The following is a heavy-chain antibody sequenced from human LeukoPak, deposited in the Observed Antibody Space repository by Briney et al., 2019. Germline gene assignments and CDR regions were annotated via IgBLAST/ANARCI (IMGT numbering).Heavy chain of an antibody. D-gene: IGHD6-6*01. J-gene: IGHJ4*02. CDR1: GFTFDDYA. V-gene: IGHV3-43D*04. CDR2: ISWDGGST. Sequence: PGGSLRLSCAASGFTFDDYAMHWVRHAPGKGLEWVSLISWDGGSTYYADSVKGRFTISRDNSKNSLYLQMNSLRAEDTALYYCAKGTRSSSSGYFDYWGQGTLVTVSS. CDR3: AKGTRSSSSGYFDY.